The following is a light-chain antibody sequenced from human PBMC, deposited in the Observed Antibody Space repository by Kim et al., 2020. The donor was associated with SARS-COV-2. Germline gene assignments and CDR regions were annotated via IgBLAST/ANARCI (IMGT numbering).Light chain of an antibody. J-gene: IGLJ1*01. Sequence: ELTQPPSASGTPGQRVTISCSGSSSNIGSNTVNWYQQLPGTAPKLPIYSNNQRPSGVPDRFSGSKSGTSASLAISGLQSEDEADYYCAAWDDSLNGSYVFGAGTKVTVL. CDR2: SNN. CDR3: AAWDDSLNGSYV. CDR1: SSNIGSNT. V-gene: IGLV1-44*01.